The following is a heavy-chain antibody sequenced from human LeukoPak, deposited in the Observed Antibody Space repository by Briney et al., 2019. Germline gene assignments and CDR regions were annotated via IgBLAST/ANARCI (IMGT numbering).Heavy chain of an antibody. CDR2: IYPGDSDT. CDR3: ARLPYYDYVWGSYRYTYFDY. CDR1: GYSFTSYW. V-gene: IGHV5-51*01. J-gene: IGHJ4*02. D-gene: IGHD3-16*02. Sequence: GESLKISCKGSGYSFTSYWIGWVRQMPGKGLEWMGIIYPGDSDTRYSPSFQGQVTISADKSTSTAYLQWSSLKASDTAMYYCARLPYYDYVWGSYRYTYFDYWGQGTLVTVSS.